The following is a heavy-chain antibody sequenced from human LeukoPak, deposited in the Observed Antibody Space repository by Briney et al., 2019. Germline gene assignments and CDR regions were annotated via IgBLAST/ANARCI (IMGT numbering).Heavy chain of an antibody. Sequence: SETLSLTCTVSGGSISSYYWSWIRQPPGKGLEWIGYIYYSGSTNYNPSLKSRVTISVDTSKNQFSLKLSSVTAADTAVYYCARVIRIGETYYFDYWGQGTLVTVSS. V-gene: IGHV4-59*12. J-gene: IGHJ4*02. CDR3: ARVIRIGETYYFDY. CDR2: IYYSGST. CDR1: GGSISSYY. D-gene: IGHD3-22*01.